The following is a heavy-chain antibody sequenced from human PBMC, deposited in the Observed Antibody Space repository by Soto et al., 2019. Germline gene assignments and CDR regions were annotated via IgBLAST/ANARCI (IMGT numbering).Heavy chain of an antibody. J-gene: IGHJ4*02. Sequence: PGGSLRLSCAASGFTFSTYWMHWVRQTPGKGLVWVSRLSGDGSSSSYAESVTGRFTISRDTAKSTLYLHMNSLRPEDTAVYFCTRGASGYGNFDYWGPGTTVTVSS. V-gene: IGHV3-74*01. CDR3: TRGASGYGNFDY. CDR2: LSGDGSSS. D-gene: IGHD5-12*01. CDR1: GFTFSTYW.